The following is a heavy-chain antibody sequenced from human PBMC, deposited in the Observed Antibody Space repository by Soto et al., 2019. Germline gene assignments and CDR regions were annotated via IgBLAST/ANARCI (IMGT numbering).Heavy chain of an antibody. CDR2: ISFDGSSK. CDR1: GFPFSSYT. V-gene: IGHV3-30*09. Sequence: QEHLVESGGGVVQPGGSLTLSCTASGFPFSSYTMHWLRRAPGKGLEWVGIISFDGSSKYYADWLKGRIVISRDNSKDRLYPQMGPLRPYDTAIYYRARDTVTSFTPYPGFYFFRIDVWGQGTKVPGSS. D-gene: IGHD1-26*01. J-gene: IGHJ6*02. CDR3: ARDTVTSFTPYPGFYFFRIDV.